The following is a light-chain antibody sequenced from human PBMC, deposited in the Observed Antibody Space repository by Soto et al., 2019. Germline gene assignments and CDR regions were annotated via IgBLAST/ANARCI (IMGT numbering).Light chain of an antibody. CDR3: SSYTSCSPFSYV. CDR2: DVS. J-gene: IGLJ1*01. V-gene: IGLV2-14*04. Sequence: NSSDVGGYNYVSWYQQHPGKAPKLMIYDVSNRPSGVSNRFSGSKSGNTASLTISGLQAEDEADYSCSSYTSCSPFSYVFGTGSKVTVL. CDR1: SSDVGGYNY.